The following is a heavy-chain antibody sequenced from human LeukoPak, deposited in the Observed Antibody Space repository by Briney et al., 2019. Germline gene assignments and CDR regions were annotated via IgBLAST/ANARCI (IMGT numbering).Heavy chain of an antibody. CDR2: ISSSGSTI. D-gene: IGHD7-27*01. V-gene: IGHV3-11*04. J-gene: IGHJ4*02. CDR1: GFTFSDYY. Sequence: PGGSLRLSCAASGFTFSDYYMSWIRQAPGKGLEWVSYISSSGSTIYYADSVKGRFTISRDNAKNSLYLQMNSLRAEDTAVYYWAGRPNWEARWFDYWGQGTLVTVSS. CDR3: AGRPNWEARWFDY.